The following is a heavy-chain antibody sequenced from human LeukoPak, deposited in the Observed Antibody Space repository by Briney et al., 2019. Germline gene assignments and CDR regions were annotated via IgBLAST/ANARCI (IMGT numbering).Heavy chain of an antibody. Sequence: GGSLRLPCTASAFAFSNHAMSWVRQAPGKGLEWVSSISISGGTTYYADSVKGRFTISRDNAKNSLYLQMNSLRVEDTAVYYCAKEGRSLQTYWGQGTLVTVSS. J-gene: IGHJ4*02. V-gene: IGHV3-23*01. CDR3: AKEGRSLQTY. CDR1: AFAFSNHA. D-gene: IGHD5-24*01. CDR2: ISISGGTT.